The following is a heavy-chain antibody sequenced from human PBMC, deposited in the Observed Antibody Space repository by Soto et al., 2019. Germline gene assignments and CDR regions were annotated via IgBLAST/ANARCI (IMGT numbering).Heavy chain of an antibody. CDR3: ARHYGSFDP. Sequence: SETLSLTSTVAGGSISSSGYYWGWIRQPPGKGLEWIGTTFYSGSTYFNPSLKSRVTVSVDTSKNQFSLKLSSVTAADTAVYYCARHYGSFDPWGQGTLVTVSS. D-gene: IGHD3-10*01. CDR1: GGSISSSGYY. CDR2: TFYSGST. J-gene: IGHJ5*02. V-gene: IGHV4-39*01.